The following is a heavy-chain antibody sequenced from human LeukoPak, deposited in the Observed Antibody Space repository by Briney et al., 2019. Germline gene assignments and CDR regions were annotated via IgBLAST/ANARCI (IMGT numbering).Heavy chain of an antibody. CDR1: GYTFTGYY. V-gene: IGHV1-2*02. Sequence: ASVKVSCKASGYTFTGYYMHWVRQAPGQGLEWMGWINPNSGGTNYAQKFQGRVTMTRDTSISTAYMELRSLRSDDTAVYYCARAGPSGGYYGYWGQGTLVTVSS. CDR2: INPNSGGT. J-gene: IGHJ4*02. CDR3: ARAGPSGGYYGY. D-gene: IGHD1-26*01.